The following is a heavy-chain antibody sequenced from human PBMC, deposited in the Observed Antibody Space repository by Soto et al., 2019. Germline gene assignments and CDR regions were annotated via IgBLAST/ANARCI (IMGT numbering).Heavy chain of an antibody. CDR3: ASLNDVGWFDP. Sequence: GGSLRLSCAASGFTFSSYSMNWVRQAPGRGLEWVSSISGSSSYIYYADSVKGRFTISRDNAKNSLYLQMNSLRAEDTAVYYCASLNDVGWFDPWGQGTRVTVAS. V-gene: IGHV3-21*01. CDR1: GFTFSSYS. CDR2: ISGSSSYI. D-gene: IGHD1-1*01. J-gene: IGHJ5*02.